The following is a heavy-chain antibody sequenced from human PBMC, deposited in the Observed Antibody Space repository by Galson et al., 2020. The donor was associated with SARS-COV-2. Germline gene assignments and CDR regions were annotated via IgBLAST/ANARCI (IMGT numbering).Heavy chain of an antibody. Sequence: SETLSLTCAVYGGSFSGYYWSWIRQHPGKGLEWIGEINHSGSTNYNPSLKSRVTISVDTSKNQFSLKLSSVTAADTAVYYCARGGLRLRYCSSTSCKTQDYWGQGTLGTVSS. J-gene: IGHJ4*02. D-gene: IGHD2-2*01. CDR1: GGSFSGYY. CDR3: ARGGLRLRYCSSTSCKTQDY. CDR2: INHSGST. V-gene: IGHV4-34*01.